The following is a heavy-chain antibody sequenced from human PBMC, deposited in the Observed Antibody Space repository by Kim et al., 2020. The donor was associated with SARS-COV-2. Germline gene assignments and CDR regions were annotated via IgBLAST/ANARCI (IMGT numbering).Heavy chain of an antibody. CDR2: ISYDGSNK. D-gene: IGHD2-2*01. J-gene: IGHJ2*01. CDR3: AKDLLPHLPEWDWYFDL. CDR1: GFTFSSYG. V-gene: IGHV3-30*18. Sequence: GGSLRLSCAASGFTFSSYGMHWVRQAPGKGLEWVAVISYDGSNKYYADSVKGRFTISRDNSKNTLYLQMNSLRAEDTAVYYCAKDLLPHLPEWDWYFDLWGSATLVTVSS.